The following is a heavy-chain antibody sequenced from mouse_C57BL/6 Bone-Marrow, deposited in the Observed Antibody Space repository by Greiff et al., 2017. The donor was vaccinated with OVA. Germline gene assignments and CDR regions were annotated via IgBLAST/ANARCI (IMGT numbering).Heavy chain of an antibody. V-gene: IGHV1-22*01. CDR2: INPNNGGT. J-gene: IGHJ2*01. CDR3: ARWGGLLPYYFDY. Sequence: EVQLQQSGPELVKPGASVKMSCKASGYTFTDYNMHWVKQSHGKSLEWIGYINPNNGGTSYNQKFKGKATLTVNKSSSTAYMELRSLTSEDSAAYYCARWGGLLPYYFDYWGQGTTLTVSS. D-gene: IGHD2-3*01. CDR1: GYTFTDYN.